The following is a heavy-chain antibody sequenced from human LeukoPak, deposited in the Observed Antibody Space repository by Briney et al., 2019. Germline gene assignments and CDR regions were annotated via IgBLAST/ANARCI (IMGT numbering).Heavy chain of an antibody. CDR1: GFTFTNYA. Sequence: LGGSLRLSCAASGFTFTNYAMNWVRQAPGKGLHWVSTISGRGDYTYYADSVKGRFTISRDNSKNTLYLQMDSLRAEDTAVYYCVKGYTYGSDWGQGTLVTVSS. CDR3: VKGYTYGSD. V-gene: IGHV3-23*01. D-gene: IGHD5-18*01. CDR2: ISGRGDYT. J-gene: IGHJ4*02.